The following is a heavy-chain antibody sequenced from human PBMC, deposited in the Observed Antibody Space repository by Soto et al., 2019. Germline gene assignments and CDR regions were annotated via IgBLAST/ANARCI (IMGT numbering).Heavy chain of an antibody. CDR1: GFTFRTFT. Sequence: EVQLLEHGGHLVQPGESLRLSCAASGFTFRTFTMNWVRQAPGKGLEWVSGIIGGDGDKFYSDSVKGRFTISRDNSKDMLFLQMSSLRVDDTAVYYCAKDRDPDGIWTFDSWGQGTLVTVSS. CDR3: AKDRDPDGIWTFDS. V-gene: IGHV3-23*01. D-gene: IGHD3-9*01. J-gene: IGHJ5*01. CDR2: IIGGDGDK.